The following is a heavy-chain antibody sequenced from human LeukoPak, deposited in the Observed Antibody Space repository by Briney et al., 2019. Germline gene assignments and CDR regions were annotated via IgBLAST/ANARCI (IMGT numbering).Heavy chain of an antibody. J-gene: IGHJ6*03. V-gene: IGHV1-18*01. CDR3: ARGNYYGSANYYYMDV. Sequence: GASVKVSCKASGYTFTSYGISWVRQAPGQGLEWMGWISAYNGNTHYAQKFQGRVTITADESTSTAYMELSSLRSEDTAVYYCARGNYYGSANYYYMDVWGKGTTVTISS. D-gene: IGHD3-10*01. CDR1: GYTFTSYG. CDR2: ISAYNGNT.